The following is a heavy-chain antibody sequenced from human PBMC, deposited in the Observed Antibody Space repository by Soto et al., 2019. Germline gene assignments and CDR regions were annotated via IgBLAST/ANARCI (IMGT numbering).Heavy chain of an antibody. CDR1: GGSISSYY. D-gene: IGHD3-10*01. Sequence: PSETLSLTWTLSGGSISSYYWSWIRQPPGKGLEWIGYIYYSGSTNYNPSLKRRVTISVDTSKNQFSLKLSSMTAADTAVYYCARDRFAATMGGRSWSSYGMDVWGKGTTVTASS. V-gene: IGHV4-59*01. CDR2: IYYSGST. J-gene: IGHJ6*04. CDR3: ARDRFAATMGGRSWSSYGMDV.